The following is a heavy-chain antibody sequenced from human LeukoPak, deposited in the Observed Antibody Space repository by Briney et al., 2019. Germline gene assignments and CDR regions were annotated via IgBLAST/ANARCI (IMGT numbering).Heavy chain of an antibody. CDR3: ARQLVATGIDY. V-gene: IGHV4-59*08. CDR2: IYYSGST. J-gene: IGHJ4*02. Sequence: PSETLSLTCTVSGGSISSYYWSWIRQPPGKGLEWIGYIYYSGSTNYNPSLKSRVTISVATSKNQFSLKLSSVTAADTAVYYCARQLVATGIDYWGQGTLVTVSS. D-gene: IGHD5-12*01. CDR1: GGSISSYY.